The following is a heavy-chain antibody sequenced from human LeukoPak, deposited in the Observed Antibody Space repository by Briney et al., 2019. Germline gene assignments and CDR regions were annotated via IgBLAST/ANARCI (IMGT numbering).Heavy chain of an antibody. CDR3: ARVNHWGGVYYMDV. D-gene: IGHD3-16*01. CDR1: VFTFSSYE. Sequence: GESLRLSCAASVFTFSSYEMNWVRQAPGKGLEWVSYISSSGSTIYNADSVKGRFSISRDNAKNSLYLQMNSLRAEDTAVYYCARVNHWGGVYYMDVWGKGTTVTVSS. J-gene: IGHJ6*03. CDR2: ISSSGSTI. V-gene: IGHV3-48*03.